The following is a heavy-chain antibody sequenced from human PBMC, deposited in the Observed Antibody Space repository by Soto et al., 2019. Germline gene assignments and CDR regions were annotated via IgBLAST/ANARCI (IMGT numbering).Heavy chain of an antibody. Sequence: QVTLKESGPVMVKPAETLTLTCTVSGFSISNARMGVSWIRQPPGKALEWLAHIFSNDEKSYSTSLKSRLTISKDTSKSQVVLTMTNMDPVDTATYYCARATGVGATTYYFDYWGQGTLVTVSS. CDR2: IFSNDEK. J-gene: IGHJ4*02. D-gene: IGHD1-26*01. CDR3: ARATGVGATTYYFDY. V-gene: IGHV2-26*01. CDR1: GFSISNARMG.